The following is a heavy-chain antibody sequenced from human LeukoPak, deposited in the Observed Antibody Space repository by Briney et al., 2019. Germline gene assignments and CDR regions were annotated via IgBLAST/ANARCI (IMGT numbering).Heavy chain of an antibody. CDR3: ARGSSLRYFDWLLQAPDY. CDR1: GGSISSSSYY. J-gene: IGHJ4*02. Sequence: SETLSLTCTVSGGSISSSSYYWGWIRQPPGKGLEWIGEINHSGSTNYNPSLKSRVTISVDTSKNQFSLKLSSVTAADTAVYYCARGSSLRYFDWLLQAPDYWGQGTLVTVSS. V-gene: IGHV4-39*07. CDR2: INHSGST. D-gene: IGHD3-9*01.